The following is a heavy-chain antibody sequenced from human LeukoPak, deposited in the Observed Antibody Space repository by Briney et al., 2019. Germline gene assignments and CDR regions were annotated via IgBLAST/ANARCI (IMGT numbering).Heavy chain of an antibody. J-gene: IGHJ4*02. V-gene: IGHV4-34*01. Sequence: SETLSLTCAVYGGSFSGYYWSWIRQPPGKGLEWIGEINHSGSTNYNPSLKSRVTISVDTSKNQFSLKLSPVTAADTAVYYCARGDYVWGSSHNFDYWGQGTLVTVSS. D-gene: IGHD3-16*01. CDR2: INHSGST. CDR1: GGSFSGYY. CDR3: ARGDYVWGSSHNFDY.